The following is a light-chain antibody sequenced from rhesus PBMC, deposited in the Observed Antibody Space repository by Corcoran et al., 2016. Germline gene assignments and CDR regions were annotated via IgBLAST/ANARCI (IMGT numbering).Light chain of an antibody. V-gene: IGKV1-16*01. Sequence: DIQMTQSPSSLSASVGDKVTITCQASQSISSWLAWYQKKPGKAPKALIYDAATLQSGVPSRFSGSGSGTDYTFTISSLQPEDVASYYCQHSYGTPLTFGGGTKVEIK. CDR3: QHSYGTPLT. CDR1: QSISSW. J-gene: IGKJ4*01. CDR2: DAA.